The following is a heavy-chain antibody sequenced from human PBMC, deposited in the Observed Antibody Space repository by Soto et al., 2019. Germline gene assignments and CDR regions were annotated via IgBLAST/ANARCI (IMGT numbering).Heavy chain of an antibody. D-gene: IGHD5-18*01. J-gene: IGHJ6*03. V-gene: IGHV4-4*02. Sequence: SETLSLTCAVSGGSISSSNWWSWVRQPPGKGLEWIGEIYHGGSRNYNPSLKSRVTMSVDKSKNQISLKLSSVTAADTAVYYCARGYPLWSPYFYYYMDDWGQGTTGTVSS. CDR3: ARGYPLWSPYFYYYMDD. CDR1: GGSISSSNW. CDR2: IYHGGSR.